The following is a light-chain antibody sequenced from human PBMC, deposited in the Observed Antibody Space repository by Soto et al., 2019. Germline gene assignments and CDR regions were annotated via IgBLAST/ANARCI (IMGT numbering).Light chain of an antibody. V-gene: IGKV3-20*01. CDR1: QSVSSSY. Sequence: EIVLTQSPGTLSLSPGERATLSCRASQSVSSSYLAWYQQKPGQAPRRLIYGASSRATGIPDRFSGSGSGTDFTLTISRLEPEDFAVYYCQQYGSSRPLYSFGQGTKLEIK. CDR3: QQYGSSRPLYS. CDR2: GAS. J-gene: IGKJ2*01.